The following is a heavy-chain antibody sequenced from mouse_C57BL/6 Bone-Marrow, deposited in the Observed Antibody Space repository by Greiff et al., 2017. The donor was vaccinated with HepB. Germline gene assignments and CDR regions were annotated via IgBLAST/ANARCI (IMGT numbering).Heavy chain of an antibody. Sequence: EVKVVESGEGLVKPGGSLKLSCAASGFTFSSYAMSWVRQTPEKRLEWVAYISSGGDYIYYADTVKGRFTISRDNARHTLYLQMSSLKSEDTAMYYCTRDRDYDGAFAYWGQGTLVTVSA. CDR1: GFTFSSYA. D-gene: IGHD2-4*01. V-gene: IGHV5-9-1*02. CDR2: ISSGGDYI. CDR3: TRDRDYDGAFAY. J-gene: IGHJ3*01.